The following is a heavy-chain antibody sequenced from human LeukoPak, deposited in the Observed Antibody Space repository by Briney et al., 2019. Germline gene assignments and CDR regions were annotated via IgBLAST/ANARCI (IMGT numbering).Heavy chain of an antibody. Sequence: KPGGSLRLSCAASGFTFSSYWMSWVRQAPGKGLEWVANIKQDGGEKYYVESVKSRFTISRDNVKNSLYLQMNSLRVEDTAVYYCARARGGYDLDYWGQGTLVTVSS. J-gene: IGHJ4*02. CDR2: IKQDGGEK. V-gene: IGHV3-7*01. CDR1: GFTFSSYW. D-gene: IGHD5-12*01. CDR3: ARARGGYDLDY.